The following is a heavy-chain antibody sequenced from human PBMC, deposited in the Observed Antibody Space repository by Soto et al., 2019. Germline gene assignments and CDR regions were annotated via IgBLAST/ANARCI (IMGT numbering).Heavy chain of an antibody. CDR3: ARVSGNAPGRENWFDP. J-gene: IGHJ5*02. V-gene: IGHV4-59*01. CDR1: GGSISSYY. D-gene: IGHD4-4*01. CDR2: IYYSGST. Sequence: SETLSLTCTVSGGSISSYYWSWIRQPPGKGLEWIGYIYYSGSTNYNPSLKSRVTISVDTSKNQFSLKLSSVTAADTAVYYCARVSGNAPGRENWFDPWGQGTLVTVSS.